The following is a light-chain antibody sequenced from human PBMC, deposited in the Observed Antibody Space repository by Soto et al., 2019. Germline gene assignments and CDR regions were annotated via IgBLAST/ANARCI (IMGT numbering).Light chain of an antibody. CDR1: QSLTSSY. CDR3: QQYGSLIT. J-gene: IGKJ5*01. Sequence: EIVLTQSPGTLSLSPWERATLSCRASQSLTSSYLAWYQQKPGQAPRLLIYGAFSRAAGIPDRFSGSGSGTDFTLTISRLEPEDFAVYYCQQYGSLITFGQGTRLEIK. V-gene: IGKV3-20*01. CDR2: GAF.